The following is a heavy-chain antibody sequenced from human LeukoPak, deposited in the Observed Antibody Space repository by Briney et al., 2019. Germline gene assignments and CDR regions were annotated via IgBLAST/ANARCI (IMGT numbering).Heavy chain of an antibody. Sequence: GASVKVSCKASGYTFTGYYMHWVRQAPGQGLEWMGWISAYNGNTNYAQKLQGRVTMTTDTSTSTAYMELRSLRSDDTAVYYCARRAAAAAPVDYWGQGTLVTVSS. V-gene: IGHV1-18*04. CDR3: ARRAAAAAPVDY. CDR2: ISAYNGNT. CDR1: GYTFTGYY. J-gene: IGHJ4*02. D-gene: IGHD6-13*01.